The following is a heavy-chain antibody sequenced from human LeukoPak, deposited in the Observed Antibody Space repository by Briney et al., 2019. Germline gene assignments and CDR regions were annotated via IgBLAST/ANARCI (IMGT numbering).Heavy chain of an antibody. J-gene: IGHJ4*02. CDR1: EYNFRSYY. Sequence: ASVKVSCKASEYNFRSYYIHWVRQAPGQGLEWMGIINPSGGSTSYAQKFQGRVTMTRDTSTSTVYMELSSLRSEDTAVYYCAREQEGSFDYWGQGTLVTVSS. V-gene: IGHV1-46*01. CDR2: INPSGGST. CDR3: AREQEGSFDY.